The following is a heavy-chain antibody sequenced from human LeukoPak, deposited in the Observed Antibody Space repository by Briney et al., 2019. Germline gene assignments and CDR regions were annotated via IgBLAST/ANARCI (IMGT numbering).Heavy chain of an antibody. CDR3: ARGPDIVLMVYAPYYFDY. V-gene: IGHV1-8*02. CDR2: INPNSGNT. CDR1: GYTFTGYY. D-gene: IGHD2-8*01. J-gene: IGHJ4*02. Sequence: GASVKVSCKASGYTFTGYYMHWVRQAPGQGLEWMGWINPNSGNTGYAQKFQGRVTMTRNTSISTAYMELSSLRSEDTAVYYCARGPDIVLMVYAPYYFDYWGQGTLVTVSS.